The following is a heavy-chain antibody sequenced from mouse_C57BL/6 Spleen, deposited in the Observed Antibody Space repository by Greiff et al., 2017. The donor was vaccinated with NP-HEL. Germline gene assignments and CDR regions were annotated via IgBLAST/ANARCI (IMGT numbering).Heavy chain of an antibody. V-gene: IGHV1-18*01. CDR3: ARRGNYVRVYAMDY. CDR2: INPNNGGT. Sequence: EVQLQQSGPELVKPGASVKIPCTASGYTFTDYNMDWVKQSHGKSLEWIGDINPNNGGTIYNQKFKGKSTLTVDKSSSTAYMELRSLTSEDTAVYYCARRGNYVRVYAMDYWGQGTSDTVSS. J-gene: IGHJ4*01. CDR1: GYTFTDYN. D-gene: IGHD2-1*01.